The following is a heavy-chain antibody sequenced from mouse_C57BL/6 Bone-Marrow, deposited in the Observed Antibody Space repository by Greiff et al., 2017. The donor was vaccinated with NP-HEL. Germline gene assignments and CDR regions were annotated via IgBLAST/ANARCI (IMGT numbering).Heavy chain of an antibody. Sequence: QVQLKQPGAELVRPGTSVKLSCKASGYTFTSYWMHWVKQRPGQGLEWIGVIDPSDSYTNYNQKFKGKATLTVDTSSSTAYMQLSSLTSEDSAVYYCARSSYYGSPSFAYWGQGTLVTVSA. CDR3: ARSSYYGSPSFAY. CDR2: IDPSDSYT. V-gene: IGHV1-59*01. D-gene: IGHD1-1*01. CDR1: GYTFTSYW. J-gene: IGHJ3*01.